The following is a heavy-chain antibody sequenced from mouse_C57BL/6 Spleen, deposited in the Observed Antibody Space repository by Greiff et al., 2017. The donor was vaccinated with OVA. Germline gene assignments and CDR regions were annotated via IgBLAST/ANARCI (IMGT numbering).Heavy chain of an antibody. Sequence: QVQLQQPGAELVMPGASVKLSCKASGYTFTSYWMHWVKQRPGQGLEWIGEIDPSDSYTNYNQKFKGKSTLTVDKSSSTAYMQLSSLPSEDSAVYYCARAGSSYNYAMDYWGQGTSVTVSS. J-gene: IGHJ4*01. V-gene: IGHV1-69*01. CDR3: ARAGSSYNYAMDY. D-gene: IGHD1-1*01. CDR1: GYTFTSYW. CDR2: IDPSDSYT.